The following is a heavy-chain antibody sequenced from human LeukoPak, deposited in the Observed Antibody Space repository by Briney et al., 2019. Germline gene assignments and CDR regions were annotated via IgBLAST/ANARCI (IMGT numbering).Heavy chain of an antibody. Sequence: ASVKVSCKVSGYTFTSYGISWVRQAPGQGLEWMGWISAYNGNTHYAQKLQGRVTMTTDTSTSTAYVELRSLRSDDTAVYYCAREGIQLWLDLSYWGQGTLVTVSS. CDR3: AREGIQLWLDLSY. V-gene: IGHV1-18*01. J-gene: IGHJ4*02. D-gene: IGHD5-18*01. CDR1: GYTFTSYG. CDR2: ISAYNGNT.